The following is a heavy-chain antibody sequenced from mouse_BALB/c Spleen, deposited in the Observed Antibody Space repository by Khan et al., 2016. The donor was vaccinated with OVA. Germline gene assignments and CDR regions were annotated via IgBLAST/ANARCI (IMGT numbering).Heavy chain of an antibody. CDR1: GFTFSDYY. CDR3: SREWGLYRYAWFAY. D-gene: IGHD2-14*01. CDR2: ISDGGTYT. J-gene: IGHJ3*01. V-gene: IGHV5-4*02. Sequence: EVELVESGGGLVKPGGSLKLSCAASGFTFSDYYMYWVRQTPEKRLEWVATISDGGTYTYYPDSVKGRFTISRDNAKNKLYLQMSSLKSEDAAMYYCSREWGLYRYAWFAYWGQGTLVTVSA.